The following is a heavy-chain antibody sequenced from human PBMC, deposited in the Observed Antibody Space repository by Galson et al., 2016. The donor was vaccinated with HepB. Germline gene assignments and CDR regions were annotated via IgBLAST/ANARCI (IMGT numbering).Heavy chain of an antibody. J-gene: IGHJ5*02. CDR3: AKHQRITVFRFDP. V-gene: IGHV3-33*06. CDR2: IWYDGSKK. CDR1: GFTFSSYG. Sequence: SLRLSCAASGFTFSSYGMHWVRQAPGKGLEWVAFIWYDGSKKYYADSVKGRFTISRDNSKNTLYLQMNRLRVEDTAIYYCAKHQRITVFRFDPWGQGALVTVSS. D-gene: IGHD3-3*01.